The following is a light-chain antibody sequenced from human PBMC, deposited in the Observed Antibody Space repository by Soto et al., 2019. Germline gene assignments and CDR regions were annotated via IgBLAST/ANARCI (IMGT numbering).Light chain of an antibody. CDR3: CSYAGSSRV. J-gene: IGLJ3*02. CDR1: SSDVGSYNL. Sequence: QSVLTQPASVSGSPGQSITISCTGTSSDVGSYNLVSWYQQHPGKAPKLMIYEVSKRPSGVSNRFSGSKSANTASLTISGLQAEDEADYYCCSYAGSSRVFGGGTKLTVL. V-gene: IGLV2-23*02. CDR2: EVS.